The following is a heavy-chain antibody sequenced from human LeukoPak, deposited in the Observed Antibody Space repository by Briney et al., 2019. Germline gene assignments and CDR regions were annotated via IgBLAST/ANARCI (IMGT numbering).Heavy chain of an antibody. CDR3: AKGSFRGGFDY. CDR1: GDSVSSDHAE. V-gene: IGHV6-1*01. CDR2: THYRSKWYI. J-gene: IGHJ4*02. D-gene: IGHD3-16*01. Sequence: SQTLSLTCAISGDSVSSDHAEWHWIRQSPSRGLEWLGTTHYRSKWYIDYAVSMKSRLTINPDTSKNQFSLQLNSVTPEDTAVYNCAKGSFRGGFDYWGQGTLVTVPS.